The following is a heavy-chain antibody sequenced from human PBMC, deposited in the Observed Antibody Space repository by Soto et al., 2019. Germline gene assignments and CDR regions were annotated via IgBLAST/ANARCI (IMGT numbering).Heavy chain of an antibody. Sequence: PSETLSLTCFVSGGSFTNYYWTWIRQPPGKGLEWIGEINHSGSTNYNPSLKSRVTILVDTSKNRFSLKLSSVTAADTAVYYCARVRHGTYYYYGMDVWGQGTTVTVSS. CDR2: INHSGST. CDR3: ARVRHGTYYYYGMDV. V-gene: IGHV4-34*01. CDR1: GGSFTNYY. J-gene: IGHJ6*02. D-gene: IGHD1-1*01.